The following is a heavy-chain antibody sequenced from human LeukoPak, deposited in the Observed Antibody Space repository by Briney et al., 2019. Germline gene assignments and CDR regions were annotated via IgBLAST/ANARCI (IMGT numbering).Heavy chain of an antibody. V-gene: IGHV3-74*01. Sequence: PGGSLRLSCAASGFTLSSYWMHWVRQGPGKGLVWVSRINSDGSITNYAETVKGRVTISRDNAKNTLYLQMHSLRDEDTAVYYCVRGKKYPYHNMDVWGKGTTVTVSS. J-gene: IGHJ6*03. CDR2: INSDGSIT. CDR1: GFTLSSYW. D-gene: IGHD2-2*01. CDR3: VRGKKYPYHNMDV.